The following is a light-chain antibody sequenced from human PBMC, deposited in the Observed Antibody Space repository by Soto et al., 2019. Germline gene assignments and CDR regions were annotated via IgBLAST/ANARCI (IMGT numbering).Light chain of an antibody. CDR1: SSDVGGYNY. CDR3: SSYTSRSYPVV. V-gene: IGLV2-14*01. Sequence: QSVLTQPASVSGSPGQSITISCTGTSSDVGGYNYVSWYQQHPGKAPKLMIYDVSNRPSGVSNRFSGSKSGNTASLTISGLQAEDEADYECSSYTSRSYPVVFGGGSKLTVL. CDR2: DVS. J-gene: IGLJ2*01.